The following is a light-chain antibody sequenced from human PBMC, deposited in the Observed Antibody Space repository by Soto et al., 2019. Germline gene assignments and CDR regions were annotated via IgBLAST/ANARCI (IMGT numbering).Light chain of an antibody. V-gene: IGLV1-36*01. CDR2: YDD. CDR3: XAWDDSLNGPV. Sequence: QSVLTQPXSVSEAPRQXVTIXCSGSSSNIGNNAVNWYQQLPGKAPKLLIYYDDLLPSGVSDRFSGSKSGTSXXXXXSGLQXXDEADYYXXAWDDSLNGPVFGGGXXXTVL. CDR1: SSNIGNNA. J-gene: IGLJ3*02.